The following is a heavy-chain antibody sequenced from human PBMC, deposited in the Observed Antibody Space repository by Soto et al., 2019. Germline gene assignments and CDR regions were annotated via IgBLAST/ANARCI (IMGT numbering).Heavy chain of an antibody. CDR2: IHDSGST. CDR1: GASIGTSNW. V-gene: IGHV4-4*02. D-gene: IGHD2-15*01. J-gene: IGHJ4*02. Sequence: SETLSLTCAVSGASIGTSNWWSWVRQSPGKGLEWIGEIHDSGSTESNPSLKSRVTISLDKSKNQFSLNVSSVTAADTAVYYCARAGAATLSDYWGQGTLVT. CDR3: ARAGAATLSDY.